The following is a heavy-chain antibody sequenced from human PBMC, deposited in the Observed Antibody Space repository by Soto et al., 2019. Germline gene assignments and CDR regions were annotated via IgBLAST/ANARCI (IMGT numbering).Heavy chain of an antibody. V-gene: IGHV1-69*01. Sequence: QVQLVQSGAEVKKPGSSVKVSCKASGGTFSSYAISWVRQAPGQGLEWMGGIIPIFGTANYAQKFPGRVTITADESTSTAYMELSSLRSEDTAVYYCTRVGATDWGVGYYFDYWGQGTLVTVSS. CDR2: IIPIFGTA. CDR1: GGTFSSYA. D-gene: IGHD1-26*01. CDR3: TRVGATDWGVGYYFDY. J-gene: IGHJ4*02.